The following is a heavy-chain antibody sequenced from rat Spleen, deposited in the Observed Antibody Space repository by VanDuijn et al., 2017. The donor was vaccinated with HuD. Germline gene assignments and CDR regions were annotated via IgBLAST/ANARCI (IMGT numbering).Heavy chain of an antibody. J-gene: IGHJ2*01. CDR2: ITNTGGST. Sequence: EVQLVETGGGLVQPGRSLKLSCVASGFTFSSYWMYWIRQAPGKGLEWVASITNTGGSTYYPDSVKGRFTISRDDAKSTLSLQMDSLRSEDTATYYCVRRHYGYTDYFDYWGQGVMVTVSS. CDR3: VRRHYGYTDYFDY. CDR1: GFTFSSYW. D-gene: IGHD1-9*01. V-gene: IGHV5-31*01.